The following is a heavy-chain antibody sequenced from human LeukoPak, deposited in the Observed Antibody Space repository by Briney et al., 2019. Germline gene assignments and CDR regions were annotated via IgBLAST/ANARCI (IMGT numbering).Heavy chain of an antibody. Sequence: GGSLRLSCAASGFTFSSYGMHWVRQAPGKGLEWVAFIRYDGSNTYYVGSVKGRFTISSDNSKNTLYLQMNSLRAEDTAVYYCAKDGIASTGPYHFDYWGQGTLVTVSS. CDR2: IRYDGSNT. CDR1: GFTFSSYG. V-gene: IGHV3-30*02. J-gene: IGHJ4*02. D-gene: IGHD6-13*01. CDR3: AKDGIASTGPYHFDY.